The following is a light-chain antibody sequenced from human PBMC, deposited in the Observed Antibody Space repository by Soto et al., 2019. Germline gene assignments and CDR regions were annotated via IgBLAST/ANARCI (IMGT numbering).Light chain of an antibody. CDR3: SSYTSSRTLYV. CDR1: GSDVGGYNY. CDR2: EVS. V-gene: IGLV2-14*01. Sequence: QSVLTQPASVSGSPGQSITISCTGTGSDVGGYNYVSWYQQHPGKAPKLMISEVSNRPSGVSNRFSGSKSGNTASLTISGLQAEDEADYYCSSYTSSRTLYVSGTGTKVTVL. J-gene: IGLJ1*01.